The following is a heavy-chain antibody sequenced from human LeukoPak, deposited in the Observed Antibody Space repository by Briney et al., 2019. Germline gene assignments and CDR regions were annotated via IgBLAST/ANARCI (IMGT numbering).Heavy chain of an antibody. CDR2: IKQDGSEK. D-gene: IGHD6-19*01. CDR3: AGWNYFDY. Sequence: PGGSLRLSCAASGFTFSSYWMSWVRQAPGKGLEWVANIKQDGSEKYYVDSVKGRFTISRDNAKNSLYLQMDSLRAEDTALYFWAGWNYFDYWGQGTLVTVSS. CDR1: GFTFSSYW. V-gene: IGHV3-7*01. J-gene: IGHJ4*02.